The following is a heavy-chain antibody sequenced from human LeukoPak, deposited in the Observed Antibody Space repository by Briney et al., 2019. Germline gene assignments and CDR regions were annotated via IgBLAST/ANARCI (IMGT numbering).Heavy chain of an antibody. CDR3: ATRNSYYFDY. V-gene: IGHV3-23*01. CDR1: GFTLSNYA. Sequence: GGSLRLSCAASGFTLSNYAMSWVRQAPGKGLEWVSDISISSATYYADSVKGRFTISRDNSKNTLYLQMTNLRAEDTAVYYCATRNSYYFDYWGQGTLSPSPQ. J-gene: IGHJ4*02. CDR2: ISISSAT.